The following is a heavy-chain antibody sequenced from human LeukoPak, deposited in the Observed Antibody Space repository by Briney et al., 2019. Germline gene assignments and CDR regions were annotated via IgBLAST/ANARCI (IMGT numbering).Heavy chain of an antibody. D-gene: IGHD4-17*01. CDR3: AKAEKPVSGDPADYLDY. CDR1: GFTFDDYA. CDR2: ISWDGGST. J-gene: IGHJ4*02. Sequence: PGGSLILSCAASGFTFDDYAMHWVRQAPGKGLEWVSLISWDGGSTYYADSVKGRFTISRDNSKSSLYLQMNSLRTEDTALYYCAKAEKPVSGDPADYLDYWGQGTLVTVSS. V-gene: IGHV3-43*01.